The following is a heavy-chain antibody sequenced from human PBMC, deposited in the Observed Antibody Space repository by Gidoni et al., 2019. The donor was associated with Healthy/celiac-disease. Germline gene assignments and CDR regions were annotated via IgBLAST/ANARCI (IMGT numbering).Heavy chain of an antibody. D-gene: IGHD6-13*01. J-gene: IGHJ6*02. CDR3: AREKPDRYSSSWDIFFSSGYYYYGMDV. Sequence: QVQLQESGPGLVKPSQTLSLTCTVSGGSLSSGSYYWSWIRQPAGKGLEWIGRIYTSGSTNYNPSLKSRVTISVDTSKNQFSLKLSSVTAADTAVYYCAREKPDRYSSSWDIFFSSGYYYYGMDVWGQGTTVTVSS. V-gene: IGHV4-61*02. CDR2: IYTSGST. CDR1: GGSLSSGSYY.